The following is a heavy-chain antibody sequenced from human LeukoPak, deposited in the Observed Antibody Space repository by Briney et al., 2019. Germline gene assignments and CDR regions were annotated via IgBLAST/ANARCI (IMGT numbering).Heavy chain of an antibody. D-gene: IGHD3-10*01. CDR3: ARVNTMVRGVILGPKNWFDP. CDR2: INSDGSST. Sequence: PGGSLRLSCAASGFTFSSYWMHWVRQAPCKGLVWVSLINSDGSSTSYADSVKSRFTISRDNAKNILYLQKNSLRAEDTVVYYCARVNTMVRGVILGPKNWFDPWAQGTVVTVSS. CDR1: GFTFSSYW. J-gene: IGHJ5*02. V-gene: IGHV3-74*01.